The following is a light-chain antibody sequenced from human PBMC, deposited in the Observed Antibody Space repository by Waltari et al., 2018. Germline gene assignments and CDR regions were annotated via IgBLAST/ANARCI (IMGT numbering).Light chain of an antibody. Sequence: SYVVTQQPSVSVAPGQTARISCGGTDFGSKPAPGYQQKPGQAPVLVVFDDRFRPSGITGRFSGSNSGNTATLSINRVGAGDEAAYYCQVWDSRSDHVVFGGGTKLTLL. CDR3: QVWDSRSDHVV. V-gene: IGLV3-21*02. CDR2: DDR. CDR1: DFGSKP. J-gene: IGLJ3*02.